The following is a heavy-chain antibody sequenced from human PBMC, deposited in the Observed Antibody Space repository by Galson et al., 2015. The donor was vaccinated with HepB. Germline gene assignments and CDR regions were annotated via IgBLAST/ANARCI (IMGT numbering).Heavy chain of an antibody. V-gene: IGHV3-9*01. CDR1: GFTFDDYA. CDR3: AKGRSHIYYSFAMDV. CDR2: ITWNSGTM. J-gene: IGHJ6*02. Sequence: SLRLSCAGFGFTFDDYAMHWVRQAPGKALEWVSGITWNSGTMDYADSVKGRFTISRDNAKNSLYLQMNSLRSEDTALYYCAKGRSHIYYSFAMDVWGQGTTVTVSS. D-gene: IGHD2-15*01.